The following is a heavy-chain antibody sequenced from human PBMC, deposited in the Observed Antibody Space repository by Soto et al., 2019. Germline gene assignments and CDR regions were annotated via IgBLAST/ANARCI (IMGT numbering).Heavy chain of an antibody. D-gene: IGHD2-15*01. CDR1: GGSISSGGYY. CDR3: ARRYGGNFDY. CDR2: IYYSGST. Sequence: SETLSLTCTVSGGSISSGGYYWSWIRQHPGKGLEWIGYIYYSGSTYYNPSLKSRVTISVDTSKNQFSLKLSSVTAAVTAVYYCARRYGGNFDYWGQGTLVTVSS. V-gene: IGHV4-31*03. J-gene: IGHJ4*02.